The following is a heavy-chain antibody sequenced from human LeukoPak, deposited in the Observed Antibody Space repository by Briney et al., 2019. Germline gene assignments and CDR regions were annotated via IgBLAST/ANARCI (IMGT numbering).Heavy chain of an antibody. V-gene: IGHV1-69*13. CDR2: IIPIFGTA. CDR3: ARDLSASPAHYGMDV. J-gene: IGHJ6*02. CDR1: GYTFTSYY. D-gene: IGHD3-16*02. Sequence: SVKVSCKASGYTFTSYYMHWVRQAPGQGLEWMGGIIPIFGTANYAQKFQGRVTITADESTSTAYMELSSLRSEDTAVYYCARDLSASPAHYGMDVWGQGTTVTVSS.